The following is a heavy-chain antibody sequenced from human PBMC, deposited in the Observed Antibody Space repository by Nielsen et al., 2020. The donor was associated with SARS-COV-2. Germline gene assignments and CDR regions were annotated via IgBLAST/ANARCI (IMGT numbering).Heavy chain of an antibody. V-gene: IGHV3-30-3*01. CDR1: GFTFSSYA. D-gene: IGHD1-26*01. J-gene: IGHJ4*02. Sequence: GESLKISCAASGFTFSSYAMHWVRQAPGKGLEWVAVISYDGSNKYYADSVKGRFTISRDNSKNTLYLQMNSLRAEDTAVYYCARDGEVGAIPPLFDYWGQGTLVTVSS. CDR2: ISYDGSNK. CDR3: ARDGEVGAIPPLFDY.